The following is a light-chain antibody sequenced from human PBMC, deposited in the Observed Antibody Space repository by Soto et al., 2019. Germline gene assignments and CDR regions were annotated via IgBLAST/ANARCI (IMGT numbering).Light chain of an antibody. V-gene: IGLV1-40*01. Sequence: QSVLTQPPSVSGAPGQRVTISCTGSSSNIGAGYDVHWYQQLPGTAPKLLIYGNSNRPSGVPDRFSGSKSGTSASLAITWLQAEDEADYYYQSYDSSLSGVVFGGGTKLTVL. CDR3: QSYDSSLSGVV. J-gene: IGLJ2*01. CDR1: SSNIGAGYD. CDR2: GNS.